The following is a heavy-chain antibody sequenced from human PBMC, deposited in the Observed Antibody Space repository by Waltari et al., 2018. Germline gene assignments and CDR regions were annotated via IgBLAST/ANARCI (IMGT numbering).Heavy chain of an antibody. V-gene: IGHV4-31*03. CDR3: ATNHYGTGKGWFDP. J-gene: IGHJ5*02. D-gene: IGHD3-10*01. CDR2: IYYTGRT. Sequence: QVQLQESGPGLVKASETLSLTCTVSGGSISSGGYYWSWIRQHPGKGLERIGYIYYTGRTDYNPSLKSRVSISVETSKNQFSLKLSSVTAADTAVYYCATNHYGTGKGWFDPWGQGTPVTVSS. CDR1: GGSISSGGYY.